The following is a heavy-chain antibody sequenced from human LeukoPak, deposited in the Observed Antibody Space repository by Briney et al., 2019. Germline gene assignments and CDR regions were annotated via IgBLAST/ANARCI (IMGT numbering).Heavy chain of an antibody. J-gene: IGHJ4*02. D-gene: IGHD4/OR15-4a*01. V-gene: IGHV3-53*01. CDR1: GITFSSYG. CDR2: IFSST. Sequence: GGSLRLSCAASGITFSSYGMSWVRQAPGKGLEWVSFIFSSTHYSDSVKGRFTISRDNSKNTLYLQMNSLRAEDTAVYYCARRAGAYSHPYDYWGQGTLVTVSS. CDR3: ARRAGAYSHPYDY.